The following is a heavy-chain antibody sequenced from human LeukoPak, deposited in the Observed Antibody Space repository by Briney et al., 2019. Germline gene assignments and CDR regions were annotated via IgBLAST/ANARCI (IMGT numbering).Heavy chain of an antibody. D-gene: IGHD1-26*01. Sequence: GGSLRLSCAASGFTLSNYNMNWVRQAPGKGLVWVSRIKGDGSHTVYADSVKGRFTISRDNAKNTLFLQMRSLRVEDTAVYYCVRDWDHFDFDFWGQGTLVTVSS. CDR1: GFTLSNYN. J-gene: IGHJ5*01. V-gene: IGHV3-74*01. CDR3: VRDWDHFDFDF. CDR2: IKGDGSHT.